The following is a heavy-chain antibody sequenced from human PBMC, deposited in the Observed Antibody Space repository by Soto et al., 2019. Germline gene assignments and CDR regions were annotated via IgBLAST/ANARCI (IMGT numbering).Heavy chain of an antibody. J-gene: IGHJ3*01. CDR3: ASLNFDLLTGYYAFDF. CDR2: ISYSGST. V-gene: IGHV4-59*08. Sequence: PSETLSLTCTVSGGSINSYYWSWIRQPPGRGPEYVGYISYSGSTNYNPSLKGRITMSLDTSKNQFSLKLSSVTAADTAVYYCASLNFDLLTGYYAFDFWGQGTTVTVS. CDR1: GGSINSYY. D-gene: IGHD3-9*01.